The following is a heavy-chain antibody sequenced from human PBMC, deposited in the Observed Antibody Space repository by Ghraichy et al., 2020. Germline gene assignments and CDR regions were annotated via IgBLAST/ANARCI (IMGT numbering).Heavy chain of an antibody. CDR2: VFYTENT. Sequence: SETLSLTCTISGDSFSNYYWTWIRQPPGKGLEWIGHVFYTENTNYNPSLMGRVSISVDTSKNQFSLQLRSVTAADTAVYFYARRRDGYSWNFFDPWGQGILVTVSS. CDR3: ARRRDGYSWNFFDP. J-gene: IGHJ5*02. D-gene: IGHD5-24*01. CDR1: GDSFSNYY. V-gene: IGHV4-59*01.